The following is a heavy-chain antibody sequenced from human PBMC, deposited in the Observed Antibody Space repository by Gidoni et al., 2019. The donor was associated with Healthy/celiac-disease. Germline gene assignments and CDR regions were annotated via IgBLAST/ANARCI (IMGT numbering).Heavy chain of an antibody. CDR3: AANDFWSGYYIVDY. CDR1: GFTFSGYS. J-gene: IGHJ4*02. CDR2: ISSSSSTI. V-gene: IGHV3-48*02. D-gene: IGHD3-3*01. Sequence: EVQLVESGGGLVQPGGSLRLSCAASGFTFSGYSMNWVRQAPGKGLEWVSYISSSSSTIYYADSVKCRFTISRDNAKNSLYLQMNSLRDEDTAVYYCAANDFWSGYYIVDYWGQGTLVTVSS.